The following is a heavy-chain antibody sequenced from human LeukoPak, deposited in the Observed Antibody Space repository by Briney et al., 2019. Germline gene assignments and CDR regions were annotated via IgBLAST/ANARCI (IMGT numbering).Heavy chain of an antibody. V-gene: IGHV3-7*04. CDR2: INQDGTEK. D-gene: IGHD2/OR15-2a*01. Sequence: GGSLRLSCAASGFTFSTYWMTWARQAPGKGLEWVANINQDGTEKNYVDSVKGRFTISRDNAKNSLYLQMNSLRAEDTAVYYCARNMGDYWGQGILVTVSS. CDR1: GFTFSTYW. CDR3: ARNMGDY. J-gene: IGHJ4*02.